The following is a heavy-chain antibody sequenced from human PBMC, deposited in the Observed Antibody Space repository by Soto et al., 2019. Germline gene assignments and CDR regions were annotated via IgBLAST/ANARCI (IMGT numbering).Heavy chain of an antibody. CDR2: ISGSGGST. CDR3: AKAKGVRIAVAGRDY. CDR1: GFTFSSYA. D-gene: IGHD6-19*01. J-gene: IGHJ4*02. Sequence: GGSLRLSCAASGFTFSSYAMSWVRQAPGKGLEWVSAISGSGGSTYYADSVKGRFTISRDNSKNTLCLQMNSLRAEDTAVYYCAKAKGVRIAVAGRDYWGQGTLVTVSS. V-gene: IGHV3-23*01.